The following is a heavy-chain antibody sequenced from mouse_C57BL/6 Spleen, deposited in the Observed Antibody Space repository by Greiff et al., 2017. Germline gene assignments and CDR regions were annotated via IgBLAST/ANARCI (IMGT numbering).Heavy chain of an antibody. J-gene: IGHJ2*01. CDR1: GYSFTDYN. D-gene: IGHD2-4*01. V-gene: IGHV1-39*01. Sequence: VQLQQPGPELVKPGASVKISCKASGYSFTDYNMHWVKQSNGKSLEWIGVINPNYGTTSYNQKFKGKATLTVDQSSSTAYMQLNSLTSEDSAVYYCARRGYYDYDDVYYFDYWGQGTTLTVSS. CDR2: INPNYGTT. CDR3: ARRGYYDYDDVYYFDY.